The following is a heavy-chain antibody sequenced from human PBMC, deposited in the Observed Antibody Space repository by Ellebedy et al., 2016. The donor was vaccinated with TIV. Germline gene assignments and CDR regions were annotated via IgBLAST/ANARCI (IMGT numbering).Heavy chain of an antibody. CDR2: IIPMFGTV. J-gene: IGHJ6*02. D-gene: IGHD2-2*01. Sequence: SVKVSXXASGDTFSSFAVSWVRQAPGQGLEWMGGIIPMFGTVEYAQKFQGRVTITADKSTITAYMELSSLKSEDTAVYYCARVSWSGGYQLVSGRDGMDVWGQGTTVTVSS. CDR3: ARVSWSGGYQLVSGRDGMDV. V-gene: IGHV1-69*06. CDR1: GDTFSSFA.